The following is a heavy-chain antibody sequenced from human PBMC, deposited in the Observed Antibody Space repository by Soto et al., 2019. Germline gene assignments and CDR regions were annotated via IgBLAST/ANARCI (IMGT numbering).Heavy chain of an antibody. D-gene: IGHD5-18*01. CDR2: ISDDGASI. J-gene: IGHJ4*02. CDR1: GFSFSSFA. CDR3: ARENSVQAWLHHFDH. Sequence: LRLSCEASGFSFSSFAMNWVRQAPGRGLEWVSYISDDGASIYYADSLKGRFTISRDNAKNSLSLQMNNLRAEDTAVYYCARENSVQAWLHHFDHWGLGTRVTVS. V-gene: IGHV3-48*03.